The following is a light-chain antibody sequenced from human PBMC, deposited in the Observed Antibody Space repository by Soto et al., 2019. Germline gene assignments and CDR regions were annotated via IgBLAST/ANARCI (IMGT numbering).Light chain of an antibody. CDR1: QSVSNRY. V-gene: IGKV3D-20*02. J-gene: IGKJ5*01. Sequence: EIVLTQSPGTRSLSPGEGATLSCRASQSVSNRYLAWYQQKPGQPPRLLIYGAFNRAAGIPARFSGSGSGTDFTLTISSLEPEDSAVYYCQQRNLWPPVTFGQGTRLEIK. CDR3: QQRNLWPPVT. CDR2: GAF.